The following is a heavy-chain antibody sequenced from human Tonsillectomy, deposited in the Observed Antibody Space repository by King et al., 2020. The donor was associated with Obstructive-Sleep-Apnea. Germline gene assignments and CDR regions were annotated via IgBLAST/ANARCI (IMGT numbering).Heavy chain of an antibody. J-gene: IGHJ6*02. Sequence: VQLVESGGGVVQPGRSLRLSCAASGFTFSSYAMHWVRQAPGKGLEWVAVISYDGSNKYYADSVKGRFTISRDNSKNTLYLQMNSLRAEDTAVYYCARADTMVVAAPRPYYYYGMDVWGQGTTVTVSS. CDR3: ARADTMVVAAPRPYYYYGMDV. CDR2: ISYDGSNK. CDR1: GFTFSSYA. V-gene: IGHV3-30*04. D-gene: IGHD2-15*01.